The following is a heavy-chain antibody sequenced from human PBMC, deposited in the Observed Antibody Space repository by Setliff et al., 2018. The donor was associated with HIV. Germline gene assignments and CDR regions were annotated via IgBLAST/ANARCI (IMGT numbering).Heavy chain of an antibody. D-gene: IGHD1-26*01. CDR2: VIPMYNTE. CDR3: ARGNIGDSGSSFGNWFDP. J-gene: IGHJ5*02. V-gene: IGHV1-69*05. Sequence: SVKVSCKASGGTFTTITWVRQAPGQGLEWMGGVIPMYNTETYAQKFQDRITITTDESTSTSSMELRSLRSEDTAIYYCARGNIGDSGSSFGNWFDPWGQGTLVTVSS. CDR1: GGTFTT.